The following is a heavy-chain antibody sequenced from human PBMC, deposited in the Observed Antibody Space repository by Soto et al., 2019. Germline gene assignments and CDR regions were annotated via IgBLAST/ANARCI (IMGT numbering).Heavy chain of an antibody. CDR3: ASGERYYGSGSYSH. CDR1: GYTFTSYG. J-gene: IGHJ4*02. Sequence: QVQLVQSGAEVKKPGASVKVSCKASGYTFTSYGVSWVRQAPGQGLEWMGLISTYNGNTNYAQKLQGRVTMTTDTSTSTAYMELRSLRSDDTAVYYCASGERYYGSGSYSHWGQGTLVTVSS. V-gene: IGHV1-18*01. D-gene: IGHD3-10*01. CDR2: ISTYNGNT.